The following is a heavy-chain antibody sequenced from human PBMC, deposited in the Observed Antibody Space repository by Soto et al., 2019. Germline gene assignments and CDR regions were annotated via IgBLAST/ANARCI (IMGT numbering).Heavy chain of an antibody. CDR2: ITPIFGTA. D-gene: IGHD5-18*01. J-gene: IGHJ4*02. Sequence: SVKVSCKASGGTFSSYAISWVRQAPGQGLEWMGGITPIFGTANYAQKFQGRVTITADESTSTAYMELSSLRSEDTAVYYCARGGYSYGPFDYWGQGTLVTVSS. CDR3: ARGGYSYGPFDY. V-gene: IGHV1-69*13. CDR1: GGTFSSYA.